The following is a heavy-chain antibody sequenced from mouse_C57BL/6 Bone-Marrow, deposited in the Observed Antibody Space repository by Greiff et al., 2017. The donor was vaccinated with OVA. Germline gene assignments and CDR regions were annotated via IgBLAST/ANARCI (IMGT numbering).Heavy chain of an antibody. CDR3: ARSSITTVYYYAMDY. CDR1: GYTFTSYW. CDR2: IHPNSGST. V-gene: IGHV1-64*01. Sequence: QVQLQQPGAELVKPGASVKLSCKASGYTFTSYWMHWVKQRPGQGLEWIGMIHPNSGSTNYNEKFKSKATLTVDKSSSTAYMQLSSLTSADSAVYYCARSSITTVYYYAMDYWGQGTAVTVSS. J-gene: IGHJ4*01. D-gene: IGHD1-1*01.